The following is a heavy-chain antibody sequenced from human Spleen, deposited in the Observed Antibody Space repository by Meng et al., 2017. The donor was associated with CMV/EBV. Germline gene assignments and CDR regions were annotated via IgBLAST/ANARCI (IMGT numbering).Heavy chain of an antibody. Sequence: TFSGISRNTGGVGGGWIRQPQGKALEWLAHIYWNEDKRYSPSLKNRLTITKDTSKNRVVLTMTSLDPVDTATYYCAHSGPYSGSYEHWGQGTLVTVSS. J-gene: IGHJ1*01. CDR1: GISRNTGGVG. CDR3: AHSGPYSGSYEH. V-gene: IGHV2-5*01. CDR2: IYWNEDK. D-gene: IGHD1-26*01.